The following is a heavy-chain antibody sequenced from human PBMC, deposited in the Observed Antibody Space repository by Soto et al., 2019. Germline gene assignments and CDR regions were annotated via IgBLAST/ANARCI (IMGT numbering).Heavy chain of an antibody. CDR2: ISYDGSNK. CDR3: ARDLNYYDSSGYSTDAFDI. Sequence: VQLVESGGGVVQPGRSLRLSCAASGFTFSSYGMHWVRQAPGKGLEWVAVISYDGSNKYYADSVKGRFTISRDNSKNTLYLQMNSLRAEDTAVYYCARDLNYYDSSGYSTDAFDIWGQGTMVTVSS. V-gene: IGHV3-30*03. CDR1: GFTFSSYG. D-gene: IGHD3-22*01. J-gene: IGHJ3*02.